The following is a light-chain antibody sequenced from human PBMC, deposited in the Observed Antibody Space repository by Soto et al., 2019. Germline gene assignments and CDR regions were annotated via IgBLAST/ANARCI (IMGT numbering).Light chain of an antibody. CDR3: QQYHNSPLT. CDR1: QSLSSTY. J-gene: IGKJ4*01. Sequence: IVLTQSPATLSLSPGERATLSCGASQSLSSTYLAWYQQKPGLAPRLLIYDTSRRATGIPDRFSGSGSGTDFTLTISKLEPEDFAVYYCQQYHNSPLTFGGGTKVEVK. V-gene: IGKV3D-20*01. CDR2: DTS.